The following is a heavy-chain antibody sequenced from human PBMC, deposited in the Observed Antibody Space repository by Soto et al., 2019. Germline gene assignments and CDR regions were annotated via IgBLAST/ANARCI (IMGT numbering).Heavy chain of an antibody. CDR2: IYPGDSET. D-gene: IGHD3-16*01. V-gene: IGHV5-51*01. Sequence: PGESLKISCKGSGYSFTSYWIGWVRQMPGKGPEWMGIIYPGDSETRYSPSFQGQITITADKSISTAYLQWSSLKASDTAMYYCARRGGGANGFFDYWGQGALVTVSS. CDR3: ARRGGGANGFFDY. J-gene: IGHJ4*02. CDR1: GYSFTSYW.